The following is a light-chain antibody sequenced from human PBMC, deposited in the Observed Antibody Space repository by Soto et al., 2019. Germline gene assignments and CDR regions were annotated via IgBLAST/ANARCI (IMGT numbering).Light chain of an antibody. CDR1: QDISSW. Sequence: DIRMTQSPSSLLASVGARVTIASRASQDISSWLAWYQQKPGKAPKVLLYAAFSLPSGVPSWFSGSGSGAAFTVTISSLQTADFAAYDCQQTKCFPLTCGGGTNVEIK. J-gene: IGKJ4*01. CDR2: AAF. CDR3: QQTKCFPLT. V-gene: IGKV1D-12*01.